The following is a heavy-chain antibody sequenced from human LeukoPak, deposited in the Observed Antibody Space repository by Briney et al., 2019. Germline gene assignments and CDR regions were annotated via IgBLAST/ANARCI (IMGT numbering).Heavy chain of an antibody. V-gene: IGHV1-2*02. CDR3: ARDPTALISGTNWFDP. CDR2: INPNSGGT. D-gene: IGHD2-8*01. Sequence: ASVTVSCKASGYTFTGYYMHWVRQAPGQGLEGMGWINPNSGGTNYAQNFQGRVTMPRDTSISTAYMELSRLRSDDTAVYYCARDPTALISGTNWFDPWGQGTLVTVSS. J-gene: IGHJ5*02. CDR1: GYTFTGYY.